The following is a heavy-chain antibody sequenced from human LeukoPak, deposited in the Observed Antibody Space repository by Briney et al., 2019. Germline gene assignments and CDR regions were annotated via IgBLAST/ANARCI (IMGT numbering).Heavy chain of an antibody. CDR2: IRGSGGST. Sequence: GGSLRLSCAASGFTFSTYAMSWVRQTPGKGLEWVSDIRGSGGSTNYADSVKGRFTISRDNSKNTLYLQMDSLRAEDTAVYYCAKGRSSWFSGSFDYWGQGTLVTVSS. D-gene: IGHD6-19*01. CDR1: GFTFSTYA. V-gene: IGHV3-23*01. J-gene: IGHJ4*02. CDR3: AKGRSSWFSGSFDY.